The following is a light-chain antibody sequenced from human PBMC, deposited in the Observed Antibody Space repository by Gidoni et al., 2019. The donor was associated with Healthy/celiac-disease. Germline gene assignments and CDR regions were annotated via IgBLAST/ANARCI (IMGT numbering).Light chain of an antibody. CDR1: SSDVGGYNY. CDR3: SSYAGSNNFVV. Sequence: QSALTQPPSASGSPGQSVTISCTGTSSDVGGYNYVSWYQQHPGKAPKLMISEVSKRPSGGPDRFSGSKSGNTASLTVSGLQAEDEADYYCSSYAGSNNFVVFGGGTKLTVL. CDR2: EVS. V-gene: IGLV2-8*01. J-gene: IGLJ2*01.